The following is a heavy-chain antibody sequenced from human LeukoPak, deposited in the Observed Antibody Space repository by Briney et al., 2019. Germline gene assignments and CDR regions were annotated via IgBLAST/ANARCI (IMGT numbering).Heavy chain of an antibody. D-gene: IGHD3-22*01. Sequence: SETLSLTCAVYGGSFSGYYWSWIRQPPGKGLEWIGEINHSGSTNYNPSLKSRVTISVDTSKNQVSLKLSSVTAADTAVYYCARGDNTYYYDSSGLFDYWGQGTLVTVSS. J-gene: IGHJ4*02. CDR1: GGSFSGYY. CDR3: ARGDNTYYYDSSGLFDY. CDR2: INHSGST. V-gene: IGHV4-34*01.